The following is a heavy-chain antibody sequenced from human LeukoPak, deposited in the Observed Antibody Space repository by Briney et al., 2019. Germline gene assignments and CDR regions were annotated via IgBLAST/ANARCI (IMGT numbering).Heavy chain of an antibody. D-gene: IGHD2-2*02. CDR1: GGSFSGYY. V-gene: IGHV4-34*01. Sequence: SETLSLTCAVYGGSFSGYYWSWIRQPPGKGLEWIGEINHSGSTNYNPSLKSRVTISVDTSKNQFSLKLSSVTAADTAVYYCARIQLGYCSSTSCYNLPGVRFDPWGQGTLVTVSS. J-gene: IGHJ5*02. CDR3: ARIQLGYCSSTSCYNLPGVRFDP. CDR2: INHSGST.